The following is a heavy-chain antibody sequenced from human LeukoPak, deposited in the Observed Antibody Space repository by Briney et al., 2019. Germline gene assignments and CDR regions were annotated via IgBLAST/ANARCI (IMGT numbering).Heavy chain of an antibody. Sequence: PGGSLRLSCAASGFSFSSYWMHWVRHAPGKGLVWVSRINIDRSTTTYADSVKGRFTISRDNANNTLSLQMNSLRADDTAVYYCISDHTGHDDYWGQGTLVTVSS. D-gene: IGHD1-1*01. J-gene: IGHJ4*02. CDR1: GFSFSSYW. CDR2: INIDRSTT. CDR3: ISDHTGHDDY. V-gene: IGHV3-74*01.